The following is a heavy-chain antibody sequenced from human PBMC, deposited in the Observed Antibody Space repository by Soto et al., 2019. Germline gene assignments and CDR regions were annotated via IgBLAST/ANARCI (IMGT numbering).Heavy chain of an antibody. Sequence: QVQLQESGPGLVKPSETLSLTCTVSGGSVSSGSYYWSWIRQPPGKGLAWIGYIYNSGSSNYNPSLKRRVTISVDTSKTQFSLKRSSVTAADTAVYYWARVSNIAAPRLAPWGQGTLVTVSS. CDR2: IYNSGSS. D-gene: IGHD6-6*01. CDR3: ARVSNIAAPRLAP. J-gene: IGHJ5*02. CDR1: GGSVSSGSYY. V-gene: IGHV4-61*01.